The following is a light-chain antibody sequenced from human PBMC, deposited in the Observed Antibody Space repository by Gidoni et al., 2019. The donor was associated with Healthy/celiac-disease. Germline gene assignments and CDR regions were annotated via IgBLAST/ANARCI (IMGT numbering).Light chain of an antibody. CDR3: QQYNNWPPLT. V-gene: IGKV3-15*01. CDR2: GAA. Sequence: DIVMTQSPATLSVSPGERATLSCRDSQSVSSNLAWYRQKPGQAPRLLIYGAATRATGIPATFSGSGSGTEFTLTISSLQSEDFAVYYCQQYNNWPPLTFGGGTKVEIK. CDR1: QSVSSN. J-gene: IGKJ4*01.